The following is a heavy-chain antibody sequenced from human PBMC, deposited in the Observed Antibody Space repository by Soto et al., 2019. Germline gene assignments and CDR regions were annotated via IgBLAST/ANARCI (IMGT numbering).Heavy chain of an antibody. Sequence: EVQLAESGGGLVQPGGSLRLSCAAYGFTFNNYWMYWVRQAPGKGLVWVSRINSDGSTTNYADSVKGRFTISRDNAKNTVYLQMNSLKDEDTAVYYCTRGGAGLAYWGQGTLVTVSS. D-gene: IGHD3-16*01. CDR1: GFTFNNYW. CDR2: INSDGSTT. J-gene: IGHJ4*02. V-gene: IGHV3-74*01. CDR3: TRGGAGLAY.